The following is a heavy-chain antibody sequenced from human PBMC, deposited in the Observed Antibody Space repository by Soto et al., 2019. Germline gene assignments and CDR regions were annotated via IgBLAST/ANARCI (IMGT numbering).Heavy chain of an antibody. CDR2: VSYDEITK. V-gene: IGHV3-30*18. Sequence: QVQLVESGGGVVQPGRSLRLSCAASGFTFSSYGMNWVRQAPGKGLEWVAVVSYDEITKYYADSVKGRFTISRDNSKNTVYLQMNSLRPEDTAVYYCAKPLGLLRRAMAQGSDYWGQGTLFTVSS. CDR3: AKPLGLLRRAMAQGSDY. CDR1: GFTFSSYG. J-gene: IGHJ4*02. D-gene: IGHD5-18*01.